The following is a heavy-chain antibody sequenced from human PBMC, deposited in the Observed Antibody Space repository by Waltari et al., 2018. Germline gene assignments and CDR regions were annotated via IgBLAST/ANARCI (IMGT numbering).Heavy chain of an antibody. D-gene: IGHD5-12*01. CDR2: IRYDGSNK. CDR3: AKDRGGSPRY. Sequence: QVQLVESGGGVVQPGGSLRLSCAASAFTFSSKGMHWVRQAPGKGLEWVAFIRYDGSNKYYADSVKGRFTISRDNSKNTLYLQMNSLRAEDTAVYYCAKDRGGSPRYWGQGTLVTVSS. J-gene: IGHJ4*02. CDR1: AFTFSSKG. V-gene: IGHV3-30*02.